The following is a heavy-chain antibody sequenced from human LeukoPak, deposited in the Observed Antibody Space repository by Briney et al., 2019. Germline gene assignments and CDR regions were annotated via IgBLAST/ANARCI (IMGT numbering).Heavy chain of an antibody. V-gene: IGHV3-66*01. CDR3: ARVGYQPRITY. CDR1: GFTVSSNY. Sequence: GGSLRLSCAASGFTVSSNYMSWVRQAPGKGLEWVSVIYSGGKTYYADSVKGRFTISRDNSKNTLYLQMNSLRAEDTGVYYCARVGYQPRITYWGQGTLVTVSS. J-gene: IGHJ4*02. CDR2: IYSGGKT. D-gene: IGHD2-2*01.